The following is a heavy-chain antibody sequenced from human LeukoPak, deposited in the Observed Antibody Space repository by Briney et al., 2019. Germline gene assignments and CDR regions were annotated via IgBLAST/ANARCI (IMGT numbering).Heavy chain of an antibody. D-gene: IGHD4-23*01. Sequence: GGSLRLSCSASGFTFSSYSMNWVRQAPGKGLEWVSYISSSSSTRHHADSVKGRFTVSRDNAKNSLYLQMNSLRAEDTAVYYCARDPLDDYGANPGYWGQGTLVTVSS. CDR3: ARDPLDDYGANPGY. CDR2: ISSSSSTR. J-gene: IGHJ4*02. CDR1: GFTFSSYS. V-gene: IGHV3-48*01.